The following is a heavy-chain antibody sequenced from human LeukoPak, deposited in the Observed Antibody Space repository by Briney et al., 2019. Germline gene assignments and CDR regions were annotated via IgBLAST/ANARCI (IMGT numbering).Heavy chain of an antibody. Sequence: SETLSLTCTVSGSSISSSSYYWVWIRQPPGKGLEWIGTIYYGGSTYYNPSLKSRVTISVDTSKNQFSLKLNSLTAADTAVYYCARPLQYSSDLQYFDYWGQGTLVTVSS. CDR3: ARPLQYSSDLQYFDY. J-gene: IGHJ4*02. D-gene: IGHD6-25*01. V-gene: IGHV4-39*01. CDR1: GSSISSSSYY. CDR2: IYYGGST.